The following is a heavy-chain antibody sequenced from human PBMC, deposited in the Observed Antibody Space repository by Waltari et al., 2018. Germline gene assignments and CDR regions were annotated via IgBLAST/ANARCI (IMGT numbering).Heavy chain of an antibody. V-gene: IGHV3-23*01. CDR3: DTHNWNYYFDY. Sequence: EVRLLESGGGLVQPGGSLRLSCAASGFNFNTYAVNWVRQVPGKGLCGVSSIMDMGDTTYYADSVEGRVTISRDNAQNTVYLQMNRLGGEDTAVYFCDTHNWNYYFDYWGQGTLVTVSS. CDR2: IMDMGDTT. J-gene: IGHJ4*02. CDR1: GFNFNTYA. D-gene: IGHD1-7*01.